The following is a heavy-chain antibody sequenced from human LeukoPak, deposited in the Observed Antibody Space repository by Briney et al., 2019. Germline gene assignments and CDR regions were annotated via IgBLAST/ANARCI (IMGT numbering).Heavy chain of an antibody. CDR3: EKAFDSSGFFDC. J-gene: IGHJ4*02. CDR2: ISGSGGST. CDR1: GFTFRNFA. V-gene: IGHV3-23*01. D-gene: IGHD3-22*01. Sequence: GGSLRLSCAASGFTFRNFAMSWVRQAPGKGLEWVSAISGSGGSTYLAASAKGRFTISRDNSKNTLYLQMNSLRAEDTAVYYCEKAFDSSGFFDCWGQGHLVTVSS.